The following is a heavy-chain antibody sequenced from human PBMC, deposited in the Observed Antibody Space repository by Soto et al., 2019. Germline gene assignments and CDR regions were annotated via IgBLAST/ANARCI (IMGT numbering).Heavy chain of an antibody. V-gene: IGHV4-31*03. CDR1: GGSISSAGYY. D-gene: IGHD1-1*01. CDR2: IYYSGST. Sequence: SETLSLTCPVSGGSISSAGYYWSWIRQHPGKGLEWIGDIYYSGSTYYNPSLQSRVTVSADTSKNQFSLKLSSVTAADTAVYYCARSPIPNWNYYGMDVWGQGTTVTVSS. J-gene: IGHJ6*02. CDR3: ARSPIPNWNYYGMDV.